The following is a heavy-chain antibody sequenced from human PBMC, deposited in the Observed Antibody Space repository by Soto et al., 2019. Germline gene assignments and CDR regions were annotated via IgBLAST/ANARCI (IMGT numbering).Heavy chain of an antibody. CDR3: ARDCESSCGYDEYYFDY. D-gene: IGHD5-12*01. CDR1: GYTFTSYA. CDR2: INAGNGNT. Sequence: ASVKVSCKASGYTFTSYAMHWVRQAPGQRLEWMGWINAGNGNTKYSQKFQGRVTITRDTSASTAYMELSSLRSEDTAVYYCARDCESSCGYDEYYFDYWGQGTLVTVSS. J-gene: IGHJ4*02. V-gene: IGHV1-3*01.